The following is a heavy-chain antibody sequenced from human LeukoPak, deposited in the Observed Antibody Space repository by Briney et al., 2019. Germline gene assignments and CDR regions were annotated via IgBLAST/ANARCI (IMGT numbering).Heavy chain of an antibody. Sequence: GASVKVSCKASGYTFTGYYMHWVRQAPGQGLEWMGWIDPNSGDTNYAQKFQGRVTMTRDTSISTAYMELNSLRSDDTAVYYCASESFSGWSFAYWGQGTLVTVSS. V-gene: IGHV1-2*02. CDR2: IDPNSGDT. J-gene: IGHJ4*02. CDR1: GYTFTGYY. D-gene: IGHD6-19*01. CDR3: ASESFSGWSFAY.